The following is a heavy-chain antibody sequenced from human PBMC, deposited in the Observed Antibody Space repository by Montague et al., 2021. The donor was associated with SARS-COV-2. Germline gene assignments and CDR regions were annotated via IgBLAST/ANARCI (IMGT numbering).Heavy chain of an antibody. D-gene: IGHD3-22*01. J-gene: IGHJ4*02. V-gene: IGHV4-34*01. CDR2: INHRGYI. CDR1: GGSFSNFY. CDR3: ASAPRNSFGYWAY. Sequence: SETLSLTCAVYGGSFSNFYWSWIRQPPGKGLEWIGEINHRGYIDYNPSLESRVTISVDTSKNQFSLKVKSVTAADTAVYYCASAPRNSFGYWAYWGQGTLLTVSS.